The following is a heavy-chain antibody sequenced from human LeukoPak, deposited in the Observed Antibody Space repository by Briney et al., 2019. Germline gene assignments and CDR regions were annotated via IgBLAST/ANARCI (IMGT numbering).Heavy chain of an antibody. Sequence: SETLSLTCTVSGGSISSYYWSWIRQPPGKGLEWIGYIYYSGSTNYNPSLKSRVTISVDTSKNQFSLKLSSATAADTAVYYCARARLTGYNINWFDPWGQGTLVTVSS. J-gene: IGHJ5*02. CDR1: GGSISSYY. CDR2: IYYSGST. V-gene: IGHV4-59*01. D-gene: IGHD3-9*01. CDR3: ARARLTGYNINWFDP.